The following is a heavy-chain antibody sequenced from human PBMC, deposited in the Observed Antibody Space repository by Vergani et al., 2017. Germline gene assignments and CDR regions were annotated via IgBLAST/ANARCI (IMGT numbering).Heavy chain of an antibody. CDR1: GSTVSGNY. V-gene: IGHV3-66*02. CDR3: ARGNYYGSGTYVDP. J-gene: IGHJ5*02. D-gene: IGHD3-10*01. Sequence: ELQLVESGGGLVQPGGSLRLSCAASGSTVSGNYITWVRPAPGKGLEWVSHIYSGDETYYADSVTGLVTISRDTSKHTLHLQINNLRVEDTAVYYWARGNYYGSGTYVDPWCQGTLVTVSS. CDR2: IYSGDET.